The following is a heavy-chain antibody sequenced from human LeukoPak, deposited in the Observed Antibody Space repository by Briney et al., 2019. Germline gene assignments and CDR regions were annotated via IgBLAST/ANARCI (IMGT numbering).Heavy chain of an antibody. CDR1: GGSFSGYY. D-gene: IGHD5-18*01. CDR2: INHSGST. CDR3: ARDTWIQLWSFDY. V-gene: IGHV4-34*01. J-gene: IGHJ4*02. Sequence: SETLSLTCAVYGGSFSGYYWSWIRQPPGKGLEWIGEINHSGSTNYNPSLKSRVTISVDTSKNQFSLKLSSVTAADTAVYYCARDTWIQLWSFDYWGQGTLVIVSS.